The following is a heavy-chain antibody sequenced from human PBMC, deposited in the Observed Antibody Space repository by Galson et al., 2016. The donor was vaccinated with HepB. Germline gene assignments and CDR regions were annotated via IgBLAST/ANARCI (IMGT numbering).Heavy chain of an antibody. CDR2: INGDGSAK. J-gene: IGHJ4*02. CDR3: ARDPPGSFSGAVD. CDR1: GFTFDHNW. V-gene: IGHV3-7*03. D-gene: IGHD2/OR15-2a*01. Sequence: SLRLSCAAAGFTFDHNWMSWLRQPPGEGLQWVAHINGDGSAKVYVDSVEGRFSISRDNAKNSVYLQMNSLRAEDTAIYYCARDPPGSFSGAVDWGQGAPVTVSS.